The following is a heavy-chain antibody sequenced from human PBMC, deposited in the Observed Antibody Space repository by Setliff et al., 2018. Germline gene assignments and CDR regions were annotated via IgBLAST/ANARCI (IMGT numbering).Heavy chain of an antibody. CDR1: GFRFSNYA. V-gene: IGHV3-23*01. CDR2: ISASGGIT. D-gene: IGHD5-12*01. CDR3: ARVYSGYDPNHYFDY. Sequence: GGSLRLSCAASGFRFSNYAMSWVRQTPGKGLEWVSGISASGGITYYADSVKGRFTISRDKYKNTLYLQMNSLRGEDTAVYYCARVYSGYDPNHYFDYWGQGTLVTVSS. J-gene: IGHJ4*02.